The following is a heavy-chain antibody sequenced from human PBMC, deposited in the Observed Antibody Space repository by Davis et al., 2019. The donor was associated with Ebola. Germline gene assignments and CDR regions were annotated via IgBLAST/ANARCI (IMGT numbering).Heavy chain of an antibody. J-gene: IGHJ4*02. V-gene: IGHV3-7*03. Sequence: PGGSLRLSCAASGFTFSSYWMSWVRQAPGKGLEWVANIKQDGSEKYYVDSVKGRFTISRDNAKNSLYLQMNSLRAEDTAVYYCARDPTWHGERPVDYWGQGTLVTVSS. CDR2: IKQDGSEK. D-gene: IGHD3-10*01. CDR3: ARDPTWHGERPVDY. CDR1: GFTFSSYW.